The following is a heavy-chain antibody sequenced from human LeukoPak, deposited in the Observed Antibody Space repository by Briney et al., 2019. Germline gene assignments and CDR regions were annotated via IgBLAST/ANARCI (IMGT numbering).Heavy chain of an antibody. D-gene: IGHD3-10*01. J-gene: IGHJ4*02. Sequence: PGGSLRLSCAASGFTFSSYAMHWVRQAPGKGLEWVAVISYDGSNKYYADSVKGRFTISRDNSKNTLYLQMNSLRSDDTAVYYCARDLGDTYGSVGDFDYWGQGTLVTVSS. CDR1: GFTFSSYA. CDR3: ARDLGDTYGSVGDFDY. CDR2: ISYDGSNK. V-gene: IGHV3-30-3*01.